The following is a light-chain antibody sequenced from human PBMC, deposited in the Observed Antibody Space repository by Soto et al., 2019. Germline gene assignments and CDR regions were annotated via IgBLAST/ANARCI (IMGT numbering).Light chain of an antibody. CDR2: KAS. Sequence: DIQMTQSPSSLSASVGDTVTITCRASQTISSLLAWYQHKPGKAPKLLIYKASTLKSGVPSRFSGSGSGTEFTLTISSLQPDDFATYYCQHYNSYSEAFGQGTKVDIK. J-gene: IGKJ1*01. V-gene: IGKV1-5*03. CDR1: QTISSL. CDR3: QHYNSYSEA.